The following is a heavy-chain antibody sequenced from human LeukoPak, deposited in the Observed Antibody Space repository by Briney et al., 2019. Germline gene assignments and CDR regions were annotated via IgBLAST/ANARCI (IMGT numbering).Heavy chain of an antibody. CDR3: ARDNDMVRGVIKVYIGY. CDR2: INPSGGST. D-gene: IGHD3-10*01. J-gene: IGHJ4*02. CDR1: GYTFTSYY. Sequence: ASVKVSCKASGYTFTSYYMHWVRQAPGQGLEWMGIINPSGGSTSYAQKFQGRVTMTRDMSTSTVYVELSSLRSEDTAVYYCARDNDMVRGVIKVYIGYWGQGTLVTVSS. V-gene: IGHV1-46*01.